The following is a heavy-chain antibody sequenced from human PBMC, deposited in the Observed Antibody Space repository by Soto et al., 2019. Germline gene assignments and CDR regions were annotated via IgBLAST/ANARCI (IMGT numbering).Heavy chain of an antibody. Sequence: QVQLRQSGPGLVKPSGTLSLTYAVSGGSISSTNWWSWVRQSPGKGLEWIGEMYHSGSTNYNPSLRGRVTISVDKSNNQFSLKIRSVTAADTAIYYCATLPPRIELTVLPTPTWGQGTLVTVFS. CDR1: GGSISSTNW. D-gene: IGHD1-1*01. J-gene: IGHJ4*02. CDR2: MYHSGST. V-gene: IGHV4-4*02. CDR3: ATLPPRIELTVLPTPT.